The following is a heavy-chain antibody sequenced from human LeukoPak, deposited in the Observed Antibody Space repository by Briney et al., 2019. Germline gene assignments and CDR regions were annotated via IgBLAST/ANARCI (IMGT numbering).Heavy chain of an antibody. V-gene: IGHV4-4*02. Sequence: SETLSLTCAVSGGSISSRNWWSWVRQPPGKGLEWIGEIYHSGSINYNPSLKSRVAISVDKSKNQLSLRLTSVTAADTAVYYCARDNGAIRAYYYHGMDVWGQGTTVTVSS. CDR1: GGSISSRNW. CDR3: ARDNGAIRAYYYHGMDV. D-gene: IGHD2-8*01. CDR2: IYHSGSI. J-gene: IGHJ6*02.